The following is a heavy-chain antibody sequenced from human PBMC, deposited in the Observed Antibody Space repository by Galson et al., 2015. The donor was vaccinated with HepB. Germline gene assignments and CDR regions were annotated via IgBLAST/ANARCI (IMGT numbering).Heavy chain of an antibody. CDR1: GFTFSSYG. D-gene: IGHD3-3*01. Sequence: SLRLSCAASGFTFSSYGMHWVRQAPGKGLEWVAVISYDGSNKYYADSVKGRFTISRDNSKNTLYLQMNSLRAEDTAVYYCAKVPDRGFWSGLLGWFDPWGQGTLVTVSS. J-gene: IGHJ5*02. V-gene: IGHV3-30*18. CDR3: AKVPDRGFWSGLLGWFDP. CDR2: ISYDGSNK.